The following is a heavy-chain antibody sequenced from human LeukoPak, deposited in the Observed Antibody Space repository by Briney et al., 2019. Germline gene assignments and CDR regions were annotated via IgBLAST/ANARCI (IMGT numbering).Heavy chain of an antibody. V-gene: IGHV4-39*01. Sequence: SETLSLTCTVSGDSISTSSSYWGWIRQPPGKGLEWIGSIYYSGSTYYDPSLKSRVTISVDTSKNQFSLKLSSVTAADTAVYYCARHRDYYGSGSYYLPDYWGQGTLVTVSS. J-gene: IGHJ4*02. D-gene: IGHD3-10*01. CDR2: IYYSGST. CDR3: ARHRDYYGSGSYYLPDY. CDR1: GDSISTSSSY.